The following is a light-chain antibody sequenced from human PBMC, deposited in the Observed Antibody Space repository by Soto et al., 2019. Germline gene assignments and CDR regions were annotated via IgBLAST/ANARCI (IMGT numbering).Light chain of an antibody. Sequence: DIQMTQSPSSLSAFVGDTVTITCRASQDISNFLAWYQQKPGKAPKLLIYAASSLQSGVPSRFSGSGSGTDFTLTISSLQPEDFATYYCQQANSFQLTFGGGTKVDIK. J-gene: IGKJ4*01. CDR2: AAS. CDR1: QDISNF. CDR3: QQANSFQLT. V-gene: IGKV1-12*01.